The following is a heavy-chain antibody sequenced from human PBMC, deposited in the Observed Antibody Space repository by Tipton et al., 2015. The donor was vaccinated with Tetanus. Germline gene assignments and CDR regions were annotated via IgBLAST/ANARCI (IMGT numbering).Heavy chain of an antibody. CDR3: ARLPKHYSASGST. D-gene: IGHD3-10*01. V-gene: IGHV5-51*01. J-gene: IGHJ5*02. CDR2: ISPGDSEA. Sequence: QLVQSGAEVKKPGESLKISCKGSGYSFASFWVGWVRQMPGRGLEWMGIISPGDSEATYNPSFQGQVTISADKSISTAYLQWTSLKPSDTAIYFCARLPKHYSASGSTWGQGTLVTVSS. CDR1: GYSFASFW.